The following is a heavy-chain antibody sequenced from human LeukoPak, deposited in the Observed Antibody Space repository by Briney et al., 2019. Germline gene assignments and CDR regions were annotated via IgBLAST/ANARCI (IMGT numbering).Heavy chain of an antibody. CDR2: IHSGESP. V-gene: IGHV4-38-2*02. CDR3: AKSNGYGLVDI. CDR1: GYSISSGYF. J-gene: IGHJ3*02. D-gene: IGHD3-10*01. Sequence: PSETLSLTCTVSGYSISSGYFWGWIRRPPGKGLEWIAIIHSGESPYYSPSLESRVTISLDTSRNQFSLKLNSVTAADTAVYYCAKSNGYGLVDIWGQGTMVTVSS.